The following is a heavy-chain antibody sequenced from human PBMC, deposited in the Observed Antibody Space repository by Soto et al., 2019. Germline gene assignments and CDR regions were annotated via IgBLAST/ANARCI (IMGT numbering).Heavy chain of an antibody. CDR3: ARETPMITFGEPFDP. CDR2: ISAYNGNT. CDR1: GYTFTSYG. V-gene: IGHV1-18*01. D-gene: IGHD3-16*01. Sequence: QVQLVQSGAEVEKPGASVKVSCKASGYTFTSYGISWVRQAPGQGLEWMGWISAYNGNTNYAQKLQGRVTMTTDTSTSTAYMELRSLRSDDTAVYYCARETPMITFGEPFDPWGQGTLVTVSS. J-gene: IGHJ5*02.